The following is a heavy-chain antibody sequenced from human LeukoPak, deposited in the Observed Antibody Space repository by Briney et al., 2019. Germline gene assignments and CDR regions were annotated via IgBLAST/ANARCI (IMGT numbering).Heavy chain of an antibody. CDR1: GFSFSSYE. Sequence: TGGSLRLSCAASGFSFSSYEMNWVRQAPGKGLEWVSHISSDGHVGRYVDSVRGRFTMSRDNAKNLLFLQMNGLRAEDTAVYYCARELVAKQDLDYWGQGTLVTVSS. D-gene: IGHD5-12*01. V-gene: IGHV3-48*03. J-gene: IGHJ4*02. CDR3: ARELVAKQDLDY. CDR2: ISSDGHVG.